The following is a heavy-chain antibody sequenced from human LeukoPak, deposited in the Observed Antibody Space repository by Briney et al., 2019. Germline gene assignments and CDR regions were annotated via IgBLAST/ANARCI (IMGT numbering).Heavy chain of an antibody. CDR2: LSSYNGNT. CDR3: ARAPRITILGVVTRYYYYMDV. J-gene: IGHJ6*03. D-gene: IGHD3-3*01. V-gene: IGHV1-18*01. Sequence: ASVKVSCKASGYTFTSYGISWVRQAPGQGLEWMGWLSSYNGNTNYAQKFQGRVTMTTDTSTSTVYMDLRSLRSDDTAVYYCARAPRITILGVVTRYYYYMDVWGKGTTVTVSS. CDR1: GYTFTSYG.